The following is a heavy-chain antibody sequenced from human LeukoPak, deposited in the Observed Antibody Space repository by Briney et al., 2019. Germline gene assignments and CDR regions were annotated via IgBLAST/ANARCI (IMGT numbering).Heavy chain of an antibody. V-gene: IGHV3-15*01. J-gene: IGHJ4*02. CDR1: GFIFNKAW. Sequence: PGGSLRLSCAASGFIFNKAWMNWVRQAPGKGPEWVGRIKSNNDGGTTDYASPVEGRFIISRDDSKNTIYLQMNRLITDDTAIYYCTPVMVEDRGFWGQGTLVTVSS. D-gene: IGHD3-10*01. CDR3: TPVMVEDRGF. CDR2: IKSNNDGGTT.